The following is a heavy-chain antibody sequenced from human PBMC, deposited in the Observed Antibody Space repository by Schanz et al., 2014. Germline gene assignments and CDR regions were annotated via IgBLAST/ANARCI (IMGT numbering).Heavy chain of an antibody. V-gene: IGHV3-23*04. CDR2: LSASGGHT. CDR3: AKGVGGGLLLGSTFDN. J-gene: IGHJ3*02. CDR1: GFTFTGYV. D-gene: IGHD3-16*01. Sequence: EGQLVESGGALVRPGGSLRLSCAASGFTFTGYVMTWVRQAPGKGLEWVSGLSASGGHTYYADSVKGRFTISRDNSKNTVYLEMNNVRVDDTAVYYCAKGVGGGLLLGSTFDNWGQGTMVTVTS.